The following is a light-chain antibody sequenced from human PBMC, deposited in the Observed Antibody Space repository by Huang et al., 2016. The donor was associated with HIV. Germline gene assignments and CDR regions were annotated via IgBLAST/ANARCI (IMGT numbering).Light chain of an antibody. CDR2: ASS. CDR1: QSISRY. J-gene: IGKJ1*01. CDR3: QQGYSTPT. Sequence: DIQMTQSPSSLSASVGDRVTITCRASQSISRYLNWYQHKPGKAPELLIYASSSRQSGVPSRCSGSGSGTDFSLTISGLQPEDYATYYCQQGYSTPTFGQGTKVEMK. V-gene: IGKV1-39*01.